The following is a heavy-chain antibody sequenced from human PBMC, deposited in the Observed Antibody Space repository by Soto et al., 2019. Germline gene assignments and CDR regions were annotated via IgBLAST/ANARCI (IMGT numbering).Heavy chain of an antibody. CDR2: IYPGDSYT. CDR1: GYSFTSYG. Sequence: VESLNISCKVSGYSFTSYGIGWALQMPGKGLEWMGIIYPGDSYTIYSPSFQGQVTISADKSISTAYLQWRSLKASDTAMYYCARRSDLYAADAQRGFDYWGQGTLVTVSS. CDR3: ARRSDLYAADAQRGFDY. J-gene: IGHJ4*02. D-gene: IGHD2-8*01. V-gene: IGHV5-51*01.